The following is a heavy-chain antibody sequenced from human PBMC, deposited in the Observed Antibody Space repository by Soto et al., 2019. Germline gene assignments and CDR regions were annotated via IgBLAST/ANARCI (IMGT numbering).Heavy chain of an antibody. V-gene: IGHV3-30-3*01. J-gene: IGHJ4*02. D-gene: IGHD3-10*01. CDR1: GFIFTRYA. CDR3: ARGISYGGWSYWSDS. Sequence: QAQLVESGGSVVQPGRSLRLSCAASGFIFTRYAMHWVRQAPGKGLEWVATISYDGNIDYYTDSVKGRFTISRDNSKNTLYLQLNSLRAEDTAVYYCARGISYGGWSYWSDSWGQGTLVTVST. CDR2: ISYDGNID.